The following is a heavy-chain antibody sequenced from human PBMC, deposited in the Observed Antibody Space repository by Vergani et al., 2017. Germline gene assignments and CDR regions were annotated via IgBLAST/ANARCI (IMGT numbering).Heavy chain of an antibody. CDR2: IRSKAYGQAT. CDR1: GFTFGYYA. D-gene: IGHD3-10*01. Sequence: EVQLVESGGDLVQPGRSLRLSCTASGFTFGYYAMDWFRQAPGQGLEWVGGIRSKAYGQATIYAASVKGRFTISRDDSKSIAYLQMNNLQTEDTAMYYCVRDPVTMLRGSDALDILGQGTMVTVSS. J-gene: IGHJ3*02. CDR3: VRDPVTMLRGSDALDI. V-gene: IGHV3-49*03.